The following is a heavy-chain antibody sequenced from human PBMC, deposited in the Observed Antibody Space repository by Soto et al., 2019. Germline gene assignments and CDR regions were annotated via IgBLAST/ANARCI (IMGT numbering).Heavy chain of an antibody. V-gene: IGHV4-30-4*01. CDR3: ARGGVSTYYDYSSGINWFDP. D-gene: IGHD3-22*01. J-gene: IGHJ5*02. CDR2: IYCSGST. Sequence: SGTLSLTGTVSGGYISSGDDCWSWIREPPGKGLEWIGYIYCSGSTYYTPSLKSRVTISVDTSKNHFSLKLISVTAADTAVYYCARGGVSTYYDYSSGINWFDPWGQGTLVTVSS. CDR1: GGYISSGDDC.